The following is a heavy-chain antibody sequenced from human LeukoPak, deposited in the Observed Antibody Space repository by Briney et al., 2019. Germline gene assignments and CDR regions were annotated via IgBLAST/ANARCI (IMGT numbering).Heavy chain of an antibody. CDR2: ISYSGST. CDR3: ARVGAPAYNYGSSYDYYYHYMDV. V-gene: IGHV4-39*07. J-gene: IGHJ6*03. D-gene: IGHD5-18*01. Sequence: SETLSLTCTVSGGSISSSSYYWGWIRQPPGKGLEWIGSISYSGSTYNNPSLKSRVTTSVDTSKNQFSLKLSSVTAADTAVYYCARVGAPAYNYGSSYDYYYHYMDVWGKGTTVTVSS. CDR1: GGSISSSSYY.